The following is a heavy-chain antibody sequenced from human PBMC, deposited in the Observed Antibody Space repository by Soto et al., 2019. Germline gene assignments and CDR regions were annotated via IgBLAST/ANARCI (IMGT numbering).Heavy chain of an antibody. J-gene: IGHJ4*02. CDR1: GFTFSSYS. V-gene: IGHV3-21*01. CDR3: ARGGYCSGGSCYYFDY. D-gene: IGHD2-15*01. CDR2: ISSSSSYI. Sequence: GGSLRLSCAAPGFTFSSYSMNWVRQAPGKGLEWVSSISSSSSYIYYADSVKGRFTISRDNAKNSLYLQMNSLRAEDTAVYYCARGGYCSGGSCYYFDYWGQGTLVTVSS.